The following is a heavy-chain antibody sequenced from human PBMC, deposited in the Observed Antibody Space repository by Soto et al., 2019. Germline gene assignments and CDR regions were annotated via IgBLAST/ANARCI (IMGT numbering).Heavy chain of an antibody. V-gene: IGHV3-53*01. Sequence: PGGSLRLSCAASGFTVSSNYMSWVRQAPGKGLEWVSVIYSGGSTYYADSVKGRFTISRDNSKNTLYLQMNSLRAEDTAVYYCARDKYGTPAGGMDVWGQGTTVTVSS. CDR3: ARDKYGTPAGGMDV. J-gene: IGHJ6*02. CDR1: GFTVSSNY. CDR2: IYSGGST. D-gene: IGHD3-10*01.